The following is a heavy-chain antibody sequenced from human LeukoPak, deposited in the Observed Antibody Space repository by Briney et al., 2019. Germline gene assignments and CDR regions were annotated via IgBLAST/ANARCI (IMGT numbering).Heavy chain of an antibody. V-gene: IGHV4-59*08. CDR3: ARQGSGWYYFDY. CDR2: IYYSGST. D-gene: IGHD6-19*01. CDR1: GGSISSHY. Sequence: SETLSLTCTVSGGSISSHYWSWIRQPPGKGLEWIGYIYYSGSTNYNPSLNSRATMSVDTSKHQFSLKLNFVTAADTAVYYCARQGSGWYYFDYWGQGTLVTVSS. J-gene: IGHJ4*02.